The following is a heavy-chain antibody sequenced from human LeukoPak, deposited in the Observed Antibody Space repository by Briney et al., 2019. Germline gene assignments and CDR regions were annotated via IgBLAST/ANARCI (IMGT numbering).Heavy chain of an antibody. Sequence: GGSLRLSCAASGFHFGTHTIHWVRQAPGKGLEYVSGISPDGAFTYYAKSVEGRFTISRDNSINTLYLQMGSLRPEDMAVYYRARENFDIWGQGTVVTVSS. CDR2: ISPDGAFT. V-gene: IGHV3-64*01. CDR1: GFHFGTHT. CDR3: ARENFDI. J-gene: IGHJ3*02.